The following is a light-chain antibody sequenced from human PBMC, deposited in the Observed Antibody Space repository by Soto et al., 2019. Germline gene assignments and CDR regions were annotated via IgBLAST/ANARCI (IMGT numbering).Light chain of an antibody. J-gene: IGLJ2*01. CDR1: SFNIGAGFD. CDR3: QSYDITLSGVV. V-gene: IGLV1-40*01. CDR2: GTD. Sequence: QSVLPQPPSVSGAPGQRVTISCTGTSFNIGAGFDVHWYQHHPGKGPKLLIYGTDNRPSGVSDRFSGSKSGTSASLAITGLQAEDEGDYYCQSYDITLSGVVFGGGTKLTVL.